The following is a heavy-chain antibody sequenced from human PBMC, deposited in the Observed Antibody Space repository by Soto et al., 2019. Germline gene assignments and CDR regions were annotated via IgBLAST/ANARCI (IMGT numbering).Heavy chain of an antibody. V-gene: IGHV4-31*03. Sequence: QVQLRESGPGLVKPSQALSLVCSVSGDSITSGGYYWTWLRQRPGMGLEWIGYIYFTGSAYYNPSLKSRMTMSVDTSKNQFSLRPSSATAADTAFYYCARERVLRSGWFDTWGQGTLVTVSS. J-gene: IGHJ5*02. CDR1: GDSITSGGYY. D-gene: IGHD1-26*01. CDR2: IYFTGSA. CDR3: ARERVLRSGWFDT.